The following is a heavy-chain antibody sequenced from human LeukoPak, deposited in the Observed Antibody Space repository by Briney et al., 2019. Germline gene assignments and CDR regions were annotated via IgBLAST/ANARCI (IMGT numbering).Heavy chain of an antibody. CDR1: GFTFSDYW. D-gene: IGHD5-18*01. V-gene: IGHV3-7*04. Sequence: PGGSLRLSCAASGFTFSDYWMSWVRQAPGKGLEWVANIQQDGSEKYYVDSVKGRFTISRDNAKKSLFLQVSSLRGEDTAVYYCARDRGFGYGIDFWGPGTLVTVSS. CDR3: ARDRGFGYGIDF. J-gene: IGHJ4*02. CDR2: IQQDGSEK.